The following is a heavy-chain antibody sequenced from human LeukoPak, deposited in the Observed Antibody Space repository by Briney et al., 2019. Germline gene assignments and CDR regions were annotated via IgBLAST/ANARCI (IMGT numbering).Heavy chain of an antibody. D-gene: IGHD3-10*01. CDR3: ARDGTMNWFDP. CDR1: GGSISSGGYY. V-gene: IGHV4-31*03. CDR2: IYYSGST. J-gene: IGHJ5*02. Sequence: SETLSLTCTVSGGSISSGGYYWSWIRQHPGKGLEWIGYIYYSGSTYNNPSLKSRVTISVDTSKNQFSLKLSSVTAADTAVYYCARDGTMNWFDPWGQGTLVTVSS.